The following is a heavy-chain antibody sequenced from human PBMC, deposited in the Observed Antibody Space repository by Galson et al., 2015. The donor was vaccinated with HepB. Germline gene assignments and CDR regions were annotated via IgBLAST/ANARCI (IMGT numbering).Heavy chain of an antibody. D-gene: IGHD2-15*01. CDR3: VRDKAVPLVVVPSIFEY. Sequence: SLRLSCAASGFDFSTYAFHWVRQAPGKGLEWVSSISGSSDYIYYAESLKGRFTISRDNAKNSLFLQMKSLRAEDTAVYYCVRDKAVPLVVVPSIFEYWGRGTLVTVSS. V-gene: IGHV3-21*06. CDR1: GFDFSTYA. CDR2: ISGSSDYI. J-gene: IGHJ4*02.